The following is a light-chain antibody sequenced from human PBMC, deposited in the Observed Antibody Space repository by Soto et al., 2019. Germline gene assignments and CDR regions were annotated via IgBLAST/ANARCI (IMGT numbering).Light chain of an antibody. CDR1: QSVLYSSNNKNY. Sequence: DIVMTQSPDSLAVSLGERATINCKSSQSVLYSSNNKNYLAWYQQKPGQPPKLLFYWASTRESGVPDRFSGSRSGTDFALTIRSLQAEDVAVYYCQQYYSTPPTFGQGTKVEIK. J-gene: IGKJ1*01. V-gene: IGKV4-1*01. CDR3: QQYYSTPPT. CDR2: WAS.